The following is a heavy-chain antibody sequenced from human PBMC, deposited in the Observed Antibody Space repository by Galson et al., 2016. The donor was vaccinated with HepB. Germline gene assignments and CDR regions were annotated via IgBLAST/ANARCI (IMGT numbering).Heavy chain of an antibody. CDR2: ISDSGSRP. CDR1: GFTFSAYA. Sequence: SLRLSCAASGFTFSAYAMIWVRQAPGKGPAAVSSISDSGSRPYYADSVRGRFTIPRDNFKNTLYLQMNSLRAEDTAVYYCAKVLSQTYYYWYGMDVWGQGTTVTGS. D-gene: IGHD2-21*01. V-gene: IGHV3-23*01. CDR3: AKVLSQTYYYWYGMDV. J-gene: IGHJ6*02.